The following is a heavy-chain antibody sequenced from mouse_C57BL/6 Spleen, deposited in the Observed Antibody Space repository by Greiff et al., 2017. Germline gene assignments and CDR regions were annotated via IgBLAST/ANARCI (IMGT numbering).Heavy chain of an antibody. CDR3: ARRSPRGYYAMDY. V-gene: IGHV5-17*01. CDR1: GFTFSDYG. J-gene: IGHJ4*01. CDR2: ISSGSSTI. Sequence: EVKLMESGGGLVKPGGSLKLSCAASGFTFSDYGMHWVRQAPEKGLEWVAYISSGSSTIYYADTVKGRFTISRDNAKKTLFLQMTSLRSEDTAMYYCARRSPRGYYAMDYWGQGTSVTVSS.